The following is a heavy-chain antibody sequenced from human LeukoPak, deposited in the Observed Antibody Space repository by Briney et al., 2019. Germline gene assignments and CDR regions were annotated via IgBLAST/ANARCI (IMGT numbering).Heavy chain of an antibody. D-gene: IGHD6-13*01. CDR3: VAAGTFLSGYFDY. CDR2: IKQDGSEK. Sequence: GGSLRLSCAASGFTFSSYWMSWVRQAPGKGLEWVANIKQDGSEKYYVDSVKGRYTISRDNAKNSLYLQMNSLRAEDTAVYYCVAAGTFLSGYFDYWGQGTLVTVSS. J-gene: IGHJ4*02. CDR1: GFTFSSYW. V-gene: IGHV3-7*01.